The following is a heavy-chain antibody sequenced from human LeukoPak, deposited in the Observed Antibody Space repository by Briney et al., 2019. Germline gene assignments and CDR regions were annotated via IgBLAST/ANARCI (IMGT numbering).Heavy chain of an antibody. CDR1: GGSISNNY. CDR3: ARRPMVSLIPHDAFDI. Sequence: PSETLSLTCTVSGGSISNNYWSWVRQTPGKGLEWLGYISHSGSTTYNPSLESRVRISVDTPNSQFSLKLSSATAADTAVYYCARRPMVSLIPHDAFDIWGQGTMVTVSS. J-gene: IGHJ3*02. CDR2: ISHSGST. D-gene: IGHD2-21*02. V-gene: IGHV4-59*12.